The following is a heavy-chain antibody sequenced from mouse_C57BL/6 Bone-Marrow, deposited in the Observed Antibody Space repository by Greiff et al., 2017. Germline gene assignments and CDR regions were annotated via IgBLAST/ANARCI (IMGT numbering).Heavy chain of an antibody. CDR3: ARGGLRPFDY. D-gene: IGHD3-2*02. J-gene: IGHJ2*01. Sequence: DVKLQESGPELVKPGASVKISCKASGYSFTGYYMNWVKQSPEKSLEWIGEINPSTGGTTYNQKFKAKATLTVDKSSSTAYMQLKSLTSEDSAVYYCARGGLRPFDYWGQGTTLTVSS. CDR2: INPSTGGT. V-gene: IGHV1-42*01. CDR1: GYSFTGYY.